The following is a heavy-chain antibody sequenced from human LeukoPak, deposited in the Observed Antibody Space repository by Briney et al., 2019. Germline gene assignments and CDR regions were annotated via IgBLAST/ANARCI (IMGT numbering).Heavy chain of an antibody. CDR3: ASPLWFGELYYVDY. V-gene: IGHV5-51*01. Sequence: PGESLKISCKGSGYSFISYWIGRVRQMAARDLQGMGIIYPGDSDTRYSPSFQGQVTTSPSKTINTAYLQWSSLQAADTTMYYYASPLWFGELYYVDYWGQGTLVTVSS. CDR1: GYSFISYW. CDR2: IYPGDSDT. D-gene: IGHD3-10*01. J-gene: IGHJ4*02.